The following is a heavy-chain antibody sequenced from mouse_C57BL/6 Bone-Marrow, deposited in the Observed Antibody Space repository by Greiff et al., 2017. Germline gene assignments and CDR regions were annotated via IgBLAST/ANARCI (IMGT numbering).Heavy chain of an antibody. Sequence: VQLQQSGPELVKPGASVKISCKASGYTFTDYYMNWVQQSHGKSLEWIGDINPNNGGTSYNQKFKGKATLTVDKSSSTAYMELRSLTSEDSAVYYCARWLLRLAWFAYWGQGTLVTVSA. CDR3: ARWLLRLAWFAY. CDR1: GYTFTDYY. J-gene: IGHJ3*01. D-gene: IGHD1-2*01. CDR2: INPNNGGT. V-gene: IGHV1-26*01.